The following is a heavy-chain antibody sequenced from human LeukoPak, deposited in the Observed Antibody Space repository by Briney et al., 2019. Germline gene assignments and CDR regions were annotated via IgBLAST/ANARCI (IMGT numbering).Heavy chain of an antibody. Sequence: PGGSLRLSCAASGFTFSSYAMHWVRQAPGKGLEWVAVISYDGSNKYYADSVKGRFTISRDNSKNTLYLQMNSLRAEDTAVYYCARILVVVPAAMQRENDYWGQGTLVTVSS. CDR3: ARILVVVPAAMQRENDY. CDR2: ISYDGSNK. J-gene: IGHJ4*02. D-gene: IGHD2-2*01. CDR1: GFTFSSYA. V-gene: IGHV3-30-3*01.